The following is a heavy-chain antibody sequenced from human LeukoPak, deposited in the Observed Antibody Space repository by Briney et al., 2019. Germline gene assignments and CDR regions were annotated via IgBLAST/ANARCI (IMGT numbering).Heavy chain of an antibody. Sequence: GGSLRLSCAASGFTFSSYAMSWVRQAPGKGLEWVSAISGSGGSTYYADSVKGRFTIARDNSKNTLYLQMNRLRAEDTAVYYCAKEGNDNYYYYYYMDVWGKGTTVTVSS. CDR2: ISGSGGST. V-gene: IGHV3-23*01. D-gene: IGHD1-1*01. CDR3: AKEGNDNYYYYYYMDV. J-gene: IGHJ6*03. CDR1: GFTFSSYA.